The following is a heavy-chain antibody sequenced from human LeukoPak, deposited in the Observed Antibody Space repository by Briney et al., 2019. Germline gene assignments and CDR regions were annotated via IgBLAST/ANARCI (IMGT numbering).Heavy chain of an antibody. CDR3: AKDYRPWLAGFDY. D-gene: IGHD6-19*01. J-gene: IGHJ4*02. V-gene: IGHV1-2*02. Sequence: ASVKASCKASGYTFTGYYMHWVRQAPGQGLEWMGWINPNSGGTNYAQKFQGRVTMTRDTSISTAYMELSRLRSDDTAVYYCAKDYRPWLAGFDYWGQGTLVTVSS. CDR1: GYTFTGYY. CDR2: INPNSGGT.